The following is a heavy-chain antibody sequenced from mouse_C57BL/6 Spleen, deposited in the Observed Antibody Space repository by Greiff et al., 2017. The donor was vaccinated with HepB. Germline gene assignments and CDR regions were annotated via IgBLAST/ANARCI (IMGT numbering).Heavy chain of an antibody. Sequence: QVQLQQSGAELVRPGSSVKLSCKASGYTFTSYWMHWVKQRPIQGLEWIGNIDPSDSETHYNQKFKDKATLTVDKSSSTAYMQLSSLTSEDSAVYYCARRDYDYAYFDYWGQGTTLTVSS. J-gene: IGHJ2*01. CDR1: GYTFTSYW. D-gene: IGHD2-4*01. CDR3: ARRDYDYAYFDY. CDR2: IDPSDSET. V-gene: IGHV1-52*01.